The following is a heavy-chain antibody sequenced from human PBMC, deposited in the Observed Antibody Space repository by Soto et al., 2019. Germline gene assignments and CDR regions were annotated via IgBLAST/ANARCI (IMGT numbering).Heavy chain of an antibody. J-gene: IGHJ4*02. V-gene: IGHV3-23*01. D-gene: IGHD1-26*01. CDR3: AKRPAGPMRGGDY. Sequence: EVQLLESGGGLVQPGGSLRLSCAASGFTFSSYAMSWVRQAPGKGLEWVSAISGSGGSTYYADSVKGRFTISRDNSKNTLYLQMNSLRAEDKAVYYCAKRPAGPMRGGDYWGQGTLVTVSS. CDR1: GFTFSSYA. CDR2: ISGSGGST.